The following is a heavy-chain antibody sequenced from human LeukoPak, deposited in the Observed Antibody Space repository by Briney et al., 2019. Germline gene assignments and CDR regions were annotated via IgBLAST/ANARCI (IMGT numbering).Heavy chain of an antibody. CDR1: GGSFSGYY. J-gene: IGHJ6*03. D-gene: IGHD2-15*01. CDR2: INHSGST. V-gene: IGHV4-34*01. Sequence: SETLSLTCAVYGGSFSGYYWSWIRQPPGKGLEWIGEINHSGSTNYNPSLKSRVTISVDTSKNQFSLKLSSGTAADTAVYYCASTLYCSGGSCYRNYYYYYMDVWGKGTTVTVSS. CDR3: ASTLYCSGGSCYRNYYYYYMDV.